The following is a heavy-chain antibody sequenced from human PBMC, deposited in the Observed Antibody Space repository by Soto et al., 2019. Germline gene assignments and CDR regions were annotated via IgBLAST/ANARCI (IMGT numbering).Heavy chain of an antibody. D-gene: IGHD2-2*02. Sequence: QVQLVQSGAEVKKPGSSVKVSCKASGGTFSTYAISWVRQAPGQGLEWVGGIIPIFGTANYAQKLQGRVTITADESTSSAYMELTSLTSEDTAVYYCARLTVAIRPSKYVVLIGEMDVWGQGTTVTVSS. J-gene: IGHJ6*02. CDR1: GGTFSTYA. V-gene: IGHV1-69*01. CDR3: ARLTVAIRPSKYVVLIGEMDV. CDR2: IIPIFGTA.